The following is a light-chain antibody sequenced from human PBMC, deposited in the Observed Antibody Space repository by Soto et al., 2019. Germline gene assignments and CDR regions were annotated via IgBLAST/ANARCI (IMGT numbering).Light chain of an antibody. CDR1: HSISRY. CDR3: QQANSFPWT. J-gene: IGKJ1*01. Sequence: PMTQSPSSVSASVGDRVTITCRASHSISRYLAWYQQKPGKAPKLLIYGASNLQPGVPTRFSGTGSGTEFTLTINNLQPEDAATYSCQQANSFPWTFGQGT. CDR2: GAS. V-gene: IGKV1-12*01.